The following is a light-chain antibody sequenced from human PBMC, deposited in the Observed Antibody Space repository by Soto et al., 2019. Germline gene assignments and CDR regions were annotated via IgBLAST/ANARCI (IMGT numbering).Light chain of an antibody. J-gene: IGLJ1*01. CDR2: EVS. Sequence: QSALTQPASVSGSPGQSITISCTGTSSDVGGYNYVSWYQQHPGKAPKLMIYEVSNRPSRVSNRFSGPKSGNTASLTISGLQAEDEADYYCSSYTRSSTSYVFGTGTEVTVL. V-gene: IGLV2-14*01. CDR3: SSYTRSSTSYV. CDR1: SSDVGGYNY.